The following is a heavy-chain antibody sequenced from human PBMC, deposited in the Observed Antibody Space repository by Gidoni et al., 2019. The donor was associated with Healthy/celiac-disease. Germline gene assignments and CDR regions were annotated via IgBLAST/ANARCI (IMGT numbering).Heavy chain of an antibody. CDR2: ISGSGGST. J-gene: IGHJ5*02. D-gene: IGHD1-26*01. V-gene: IGHV3-23*01. Sequence: EVQLLESGGGLVQPGGSIRLSCAASGFTFRSYAMSWVRQAPGKGLEWVSAISGSGGSTYYADSVKGRFTISRDNSKNTLYLQMNSLRAEDTAVYYCAKDRGGATIGFDPWGQGTLVTVSS. CDR1: GFTFRSYA. CDR3: AKDRGGATIGFDP.